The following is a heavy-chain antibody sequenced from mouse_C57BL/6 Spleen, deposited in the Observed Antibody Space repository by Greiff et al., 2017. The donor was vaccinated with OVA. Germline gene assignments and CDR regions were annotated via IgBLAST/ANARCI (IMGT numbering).Heavy chain of an antibody. Sequence: VQLQESGPELVKPGASVKLSCKASGYTFTSYDINWVKQRPGPGLEWIGWIYPRDGSTKYNEKFKGKATLTVDTSSSTAYMELHSLTSEDSAVYFCARSYDWAPFAYWGQGTLVTVSA. J-gene: IGHJ3*01. CDR3: ARSYDWAPFAY. V-gene: IGHV1-85*01. CDR1: GYTFTSYD. D-gene: IGHD2-4*01. CDR2: IYPRDGST.